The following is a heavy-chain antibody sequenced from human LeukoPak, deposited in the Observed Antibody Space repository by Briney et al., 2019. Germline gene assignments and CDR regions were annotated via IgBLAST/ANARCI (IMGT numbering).Heavy chain of an antibody. CDR1: GFTFSSDA. CDR3: ARDYDSSGYYSFQH. V-gene: IGHV3-74*01. CDR2: INGDGSSI. Sequence: PGGSLRLSCAASGFTFSSDAMHWVRQAPGRGLVWVSRINGDGSSIRYADSVKGRFTNSRDNAKNTLYLQMNSLRAEDTAVYYCARDYDSSGYYSFQHWGQGTLVTVSS. D-gene: IGHD3-22*01. J-gene: IGHJ1*01.